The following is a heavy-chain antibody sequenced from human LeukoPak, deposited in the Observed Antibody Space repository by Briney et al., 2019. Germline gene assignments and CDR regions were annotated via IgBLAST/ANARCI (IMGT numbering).Heavy chain of an antibody. CDR1: GFTFSSYG. D-gene: IGHD6-6*01. CDR3: AKDLWSTSSNVFDI. V-gene: IGHV3-30*02. Sequence: GGSLRLSCAASGFTFSSYGIHWVRQAPGKGLEWVAFIRYDGSNKYYADSVKGRFTISRDNSKNTLYLQMNSLRAEDTAVYYCAKDLWSTSSNVFDIWGQGTMVTVSS. J-gene: IGHJ3*02. CDR2: IRYDGSNK.